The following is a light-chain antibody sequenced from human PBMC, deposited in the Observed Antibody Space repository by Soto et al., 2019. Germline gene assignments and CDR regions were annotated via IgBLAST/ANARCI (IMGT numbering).Light chain of an antibody. CDR2: DAY. J-gene: IGKJ5*01. V-gene: IGKV3-11*01. Sequence: EVVLTQSPVTLSLSPGERATLSCRASQSFRGLLAWYQQKPGQAPRLLIYDAYNRATGIPPRFSGSGSGTDFTLTISSLEPEDSAVYFCHQRNKFGQGTRLEIK. CDR1: QSFRGL. CDR3: HQRNK.